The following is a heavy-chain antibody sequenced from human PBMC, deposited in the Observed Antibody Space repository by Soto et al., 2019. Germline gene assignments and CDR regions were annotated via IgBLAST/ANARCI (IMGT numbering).Heavy chain of an antibody. CDR2: NYYSGSP. V-gene: IGHV4-39*01. CDR3: ASQAAVGTRRGACYFDY. Sequence: QLQLQESGPGLVKPSETLSLTCTVSGDSISSRIYYWGWIRQPPGKGLEGIGANYYSGSPFYNPSLKGLVTRSVDTSKNQFSLRLSSVTAADTAVYYCASQAAVGTRRGACYFDYWGEGTLVTVSS. J-gene: IGHJ4*02. CDR1: GDSISSRIYY. D-gene: IGHD6-13*01.